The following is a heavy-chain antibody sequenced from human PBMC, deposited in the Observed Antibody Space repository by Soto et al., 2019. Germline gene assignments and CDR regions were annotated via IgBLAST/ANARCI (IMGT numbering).Heavy chain of an antibody. V-gene: IGHV4-4*02. CDR3: ARYDFGTCDY. CDR1: GGSISSSFW. J-gene: IGHJ4*02. Sequence: SETLSLTCAVSGGSISSSFWWSWVRQPPGKGLEWIGEIYHTESTVYNPSLKSRVTISVDKSKNQFSLNLDSVTAADTAVYYCARYDFGTCDYWGRGIMVTVSS. CDR2: IYHTEST. D-gene: IGHD4-17*01.